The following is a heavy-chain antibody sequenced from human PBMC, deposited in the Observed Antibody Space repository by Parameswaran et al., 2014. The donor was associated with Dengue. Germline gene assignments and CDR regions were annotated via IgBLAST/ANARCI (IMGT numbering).Heavy chain of an antibody. V-gene: IGHV1-69*01. CDR2: IIPIFGTA. Sequence: SWVRQAPGQGLEWMGGIIPIFGTANYAQKFQGRVTITADESTSTAYMELSSLRSEDTAVYYCARARRRGHDYSNTYYGMDVWGQGTTGTVSS. CDR3: ARARRRGHDYSNTYYGMDV. J-gene: IGHJ6*02. D-gene: IGHD4-11*01.